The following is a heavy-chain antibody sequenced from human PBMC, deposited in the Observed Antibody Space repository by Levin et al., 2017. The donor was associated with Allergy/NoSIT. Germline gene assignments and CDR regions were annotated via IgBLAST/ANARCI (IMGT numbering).Heavy chain of an antibody. J-gene: IGHJ6*02. Sequence: SCTVSGGSISSYYWSWIRQPPGKGLEWIGYIYYSGSTNYNPSLKSRVTISVDTSKNQFSLKLSSVTAADTAVYYCARGGTYDFWSGYYPYYYGMDVWGQGTTVTVSS. D-gene: IGHD3-3*01. CDR2: IYYSGST. CDR3: ARGGTYDFWSGYYPYYYGMDV. V-gene: IGHV4-59*01. CDR1: GGSISSYY.